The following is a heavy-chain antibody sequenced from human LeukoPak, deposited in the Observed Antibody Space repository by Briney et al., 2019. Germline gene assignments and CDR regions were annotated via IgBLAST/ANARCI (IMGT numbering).Heavy chain of an antibody. J-gene: IGHJ3*02. CDR2: INPNSGGT. D-gene: IGHD3-22*01. CDR3: ARAGVSSGYDAFDI. V-gene: IGHV1-2*02. Sequence: GASVKVSCRASGYTFTGYYMHWVRQAPGQGLEWMGWINPNSGGTNYAQKFQGRVTMTRDTSISTAYMELSRLRSDDTAVYYCARAGVSSGYDAFDIWGQGTMVTVSS. CDR1: GYTFTGYY.